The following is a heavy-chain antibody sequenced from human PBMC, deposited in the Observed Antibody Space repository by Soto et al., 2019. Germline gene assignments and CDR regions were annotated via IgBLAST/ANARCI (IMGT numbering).Heavy chain of an antibody. Sequence: GASVKVSCKTSGYTFTRYGRNWVRQAPGQRPEWMGRINAGNGDTKYSQKFQGRVTITRDTSASTAYMELISLRSEDTAVYYCARDANTAMAEYKWFDHWGQGSLVTVSS. CDR2: INAGNGDT. D-gene: IGHD5-18*01. V-gene: IGHV1-3*01. CDR3: ARDANTAMAEYKWFDH. CDR1: GYTFTRYG. J-gene: IGHJ5*02.